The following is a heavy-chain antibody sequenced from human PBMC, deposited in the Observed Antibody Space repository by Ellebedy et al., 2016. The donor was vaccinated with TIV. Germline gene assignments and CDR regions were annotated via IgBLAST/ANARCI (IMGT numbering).Heavy chain of an antibody. V-gene: IGHV3-7*01. CDR2: IKQDGTDK. D-gene: IGHD6-13*01. CDR3: ARGGASSLPFDP. J-gene: IGHJ5*02. CDR1: GFAFKNSW. Sequence: GGSLRLSCAASGFAFKNSWMSWVRQAPGKGPEWVANIKQDGTDKLYVDAVKGRFNISRDNAKNSLFLQMNSLRADDTAVYYCARGGASSLPFDPWGQGKLVTVSS.